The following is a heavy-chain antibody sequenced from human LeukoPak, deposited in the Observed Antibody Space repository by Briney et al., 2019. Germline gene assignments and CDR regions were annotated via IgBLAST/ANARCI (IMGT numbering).Heavy chain of an antibody. CDR3: ARGGGNWYSSGWYDRGPFDY. Sequence: GGSLRLSCAASGFTFSSYAMSWVRQAPGKGLEWVSAISGSGGSTYYADSVKGRFTISRDNAKNSLYLQMNSLRAEDTAVYYCARGGGNWYSSGWYDRGPFDYWGQGTLVTVSS. CDR1: GFTFSSYA. D-gene: IGHD6-19*01. J-gene: IGHJ4*02. CDR2: ISGSGGST. V-gene: IGHV3-23*01.